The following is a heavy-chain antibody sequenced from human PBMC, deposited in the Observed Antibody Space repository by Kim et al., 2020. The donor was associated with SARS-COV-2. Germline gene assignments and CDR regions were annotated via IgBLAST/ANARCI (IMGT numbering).Heavy chain of an antibody. J-gene: IGHJ4*02. CDR3: AREAWGGY. V-gene: IGHV3-30-3*01. D-gene: IGHD3-16*01. CDR2: GSKK. Sequence: GSKKYYADSVKGRFTISRDNSKNTLYLQMNSLRAEDTAVYYCAREAWGGYWGQGTLVTVSS.